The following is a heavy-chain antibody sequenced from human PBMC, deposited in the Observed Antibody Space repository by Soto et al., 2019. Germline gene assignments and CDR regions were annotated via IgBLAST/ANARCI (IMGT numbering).Heavy chain of an antibody. Sequence: QVQLQESGPGLVKPSETLSLTCTVSGGSLNSSSHYWSWIRQPPGKGLEWIGYIHYFGSTKYNPSLESRVGISVDTYKNQFSLKVPSVTAADTAIYFCARGGSYVGCDSWGQGARVNVSS. D-gene: IGHD1-26*01. CDR3: ARGGSYVGCDS. CDR2: IHYFGST. CDR1: GGSLNSSSHY. J-gene: IGHJ4*02. V-gene: IGHV4-61*01.